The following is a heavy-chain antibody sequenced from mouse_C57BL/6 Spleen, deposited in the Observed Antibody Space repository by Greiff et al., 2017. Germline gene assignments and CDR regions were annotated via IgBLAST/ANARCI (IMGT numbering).Heavy chain of an antibody. Sequence: VQLKESGPGLAKPSQTLSLTCSVTGYSITSDYWNWIRKFPGNKLEYMGYISYIGSTYYNPSLKSRISITRDTSKNQYYLQLNSVTTEDTATYYCARYYGSSYWYFDVWGTGTTVTVSS. D-gene: IGHD1-1*01. CDR2: ISYIGST. V-gene: IGHV3-8*01. CDR3: ARYYGSSYWYFDV. J-gene: IGHJ1*03. CDR1: GYSITSDY.